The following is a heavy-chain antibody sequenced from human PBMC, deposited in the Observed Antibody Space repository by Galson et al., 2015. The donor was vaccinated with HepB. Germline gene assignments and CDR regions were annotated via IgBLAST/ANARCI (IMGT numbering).Heavy chain of an antibody. CDR1: GFSVSSNY. CDR3: ARGLNDLLSGYRYARDV. Sequence: SLRLSCAASGFSVSSNYMSWVRQAPGKGLEWVSVIYAGGTTNSADSVKDRFTISRDNSENTLFLHISNLRVEDTAVYYCARGLNDLLSGYRYARDVWGRGTTVTVSS. D-gene: IGHD3-3*01. V-gene: IGHV3-53*01. CDR2: IYAGGTT. J-gene: IGHJ6*02.